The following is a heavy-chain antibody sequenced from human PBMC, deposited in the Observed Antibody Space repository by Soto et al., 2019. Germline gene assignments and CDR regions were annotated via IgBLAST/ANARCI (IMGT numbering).Heavy chain of an antibody. CDR2: INPKSGGT. D-gene: IGHD6-19*01. Sequence: ASVKVSCKASGYTFTGYYMHWVRQAPGQGLEWMGWINPKSGGTNYAQKFQGWVTMTRDTYTSTAYMELIRLRSDDKAVYYCARNRRSWQWLADAFDIWGQGTMVTVSS. CDR3: ARNRRSWQWLADAFDI. J-gene: IGHJ3*02. CDR1: GYTFTGYY. V-gene: IGHV1-2*04.